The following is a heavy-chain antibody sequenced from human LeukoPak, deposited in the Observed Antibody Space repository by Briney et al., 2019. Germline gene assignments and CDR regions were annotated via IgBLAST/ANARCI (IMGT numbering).Heavy chain of an antibody. V-gene: IGHV3-20*04. J-gene: IGHJ4*02. CDR3: ARDVSSNWYSFNL. Sequence: GGSLRLSCEDSGFTFDVYGMSWVRQAPGKGLEWVCGINWDGGNTHCAESVRGRFTISRDNAKNSLFLQMSSLRAEDTALYYCARDVSSNWYSFNLWGQGTLVTVSS. D-gene: IGHD6-13*01. CDR1: GFTFDVYG. CDR2: INWDGGNT.